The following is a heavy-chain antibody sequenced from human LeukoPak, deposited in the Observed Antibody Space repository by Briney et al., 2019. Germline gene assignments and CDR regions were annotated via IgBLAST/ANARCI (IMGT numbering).Heavy chain of an antibody. J-gene: IGHJ6*02. Sequence: GGPLRLSCAASGFTFSSYTMSWVRQAPGKGLEWVSGISGSGGSTYYADPVRGRFTISRDNSKTTVFLQMNSLRAEDTAVYYCAKAHGYGLDVWGQGTTVTVSS. CDR2: ISGSGGST. CDR3: AKAHGYGLDV. V-gene: IGHV3-23*01. CDR1: GFTFSSYT.